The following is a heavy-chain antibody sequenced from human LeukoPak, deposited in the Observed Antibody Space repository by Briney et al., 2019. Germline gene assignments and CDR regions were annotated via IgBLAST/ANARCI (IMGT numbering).Heavy chain of an antibody. CDR1: GGSISSGGYY. V-gene: IGHV4-31*03. CDR3: ASAPSISIIAAAGTTGY. Sequence: PSETLSLTCTVSGGSISSGGYYWSWIRQHPGKGLEWIGYIYYSGSTYYNPSLKSRVTISVDKSKNQFSLKLSSVTAADTAVYYCASAPSISIIAAAGTTGYWGQGTLVTVSS. J-gene: IGHJ4*02. D-gene: IGHD6-13*01. CDR2: IYYSGST.